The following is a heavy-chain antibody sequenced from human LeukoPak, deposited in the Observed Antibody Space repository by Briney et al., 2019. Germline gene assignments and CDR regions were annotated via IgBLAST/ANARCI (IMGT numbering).Heavy chain of an antibody. D-gene: IGHD3-22*01. Sequence: SETLSLTCTVSGGSISGYYWSWIRQPPGKGLEWIGCIYYSGSTKYSPSLKSRVTISIDTSKKQFSLKLSSLTAADTAVYYCARHEAYYDSSGFLHYFDYWGQGSLVTVSS. J-gene: IGHJ4*02. V-gene: IGHV4-59*08. CDR3: ARHEAYYDSSGFLHYFDY. CDR2: IYYSGST. CDR1: GGSISGYY.